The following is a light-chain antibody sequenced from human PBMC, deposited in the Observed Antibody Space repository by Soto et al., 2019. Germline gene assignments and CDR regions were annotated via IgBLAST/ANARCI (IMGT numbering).Light chain of an antibody. CDR1: QSVSSA. CDR2: DAS. V-gene: IGKV3-15*01. CDR3: QQYNKWPRT. Sequence: ETLRTQSPATLSLSPGESATLSCRASQSVSSALAWYQQKPGLPPRLLIYDASTRATGIPARFSGSGSGTDFTLTISSLQSQDFEVYYCQQYNKWPRTFGQGTKVDI. J-gene: IGKJ1*01.